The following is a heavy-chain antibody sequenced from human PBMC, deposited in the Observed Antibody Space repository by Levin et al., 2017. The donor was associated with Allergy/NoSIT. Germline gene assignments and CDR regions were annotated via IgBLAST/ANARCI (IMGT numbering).Heavy chain of an antibody. Sequence: PGGSLRLSCAASGFTFSSYAMSWVRQAPGKGLEWVSAISGSGGSTYYADSVKGRFTISRDNSKNTLYLQMNSLRAEDTAVYYCAKGHVYSGSYYPFDYWGQGTLVTVSS. V-gene: IGHV3-23*01. J-gene: IGHJ4*02. CDR3: AKGHVYSGSYYPFDY. CDR2: ISGSGGST. CDR1: GFTFSSYA. D-gene: IGHD1-26*01.